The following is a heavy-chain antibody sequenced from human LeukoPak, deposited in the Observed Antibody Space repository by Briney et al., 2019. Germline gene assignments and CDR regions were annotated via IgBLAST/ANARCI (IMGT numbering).Heavy chain of an antibody. CDR3: ARDPLEYDSSGPGDY. J-gene: IGHJ4*02. V-gene: IGHV3-20*04. CDR2: INWNGGST. CDR1: GFTFDDYG. Sequence: RAGGFLRLSCAASGFTFDDYGMSWVRQAPGKGLEWVSGINWNGGSTGYADSVKGRFTISRDNAKNSLYLQMNSLRAEDTALYYCARDPLEYDSSGPGDYWGQGTLVTVSS. D-gene: IGHD3-22*01.